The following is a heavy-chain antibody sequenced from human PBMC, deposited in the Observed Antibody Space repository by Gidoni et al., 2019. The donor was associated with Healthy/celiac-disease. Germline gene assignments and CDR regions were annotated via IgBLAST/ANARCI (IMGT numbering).Heavy chain of an antibody. CDR1: GDSISSGDYY. CDR2: IYYSGSN. Sequence: QVHLQESGPGLVKPSQTLSLTSTVSGDSISSGDYYWRWIRQPPGKGLEWIGYIYYSGSNYYNPSLKSRVTISVDTSKNQFSLKLSSVTAADTAVYYCARERRKYCSSTSCYAFYFDYWGQGTLVTVSS. J-gene: IGHJ4*02. V-gene: IGHV4-30-4*01. D-gene: IGHD2-2*01. CDR3: ARERRKYCSSTSCYAFYFDY.